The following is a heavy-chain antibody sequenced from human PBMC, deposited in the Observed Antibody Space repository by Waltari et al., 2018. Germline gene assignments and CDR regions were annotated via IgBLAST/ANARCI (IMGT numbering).Heavy chain of an antibody. CDR2: IGGDSKKI. V-gene: IGHV3-23*01. Sequence: EEQLLESGGDWVQPGGSLRSSWESSAFTFSAFAMKWVRQSPGKGLDGVSVIGGDSKKIHYADSVKGRFTISRDNSKNTVYMEMKSLRAEDTAVYYCSKYIQRGDEGYWGQGTLVTVSS. J-gene: IGHJ4*02. CDR1: AFTFSAFA. CDR3: SKYIQRGDEGY.